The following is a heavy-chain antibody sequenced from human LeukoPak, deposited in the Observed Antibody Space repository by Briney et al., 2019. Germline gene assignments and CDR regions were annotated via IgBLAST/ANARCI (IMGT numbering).Heavy chain of an antibody. CDR1: GFTFGNYA. D-gene: IGHD5-12*01. CDR2: IGSGGLTT. J-gene: IGHJ4*02. Sequence: GGSLRLSCAASGFTFGNYAMSWVRQAPGKGLEWVSGIGSGGLTTYYTDSMKGRFTISRDNSKNTLYLQVDSLRADDTAIYYCAKSGATIWTFNYWGQGALVTVSS. V-gene: IGHV3-23*01. CDR3: AKSGATIWTFNY.